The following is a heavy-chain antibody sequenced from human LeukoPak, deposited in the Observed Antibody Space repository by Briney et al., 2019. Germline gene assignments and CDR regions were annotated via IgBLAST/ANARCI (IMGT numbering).Heavy chain of an antibody. CDR3: GRTTNTNYYASLNS. J-gene: IGHJ4*02. D-gene: IGHD2-8*01. CDR1: GFTFSNSV. CDR2: TSYDGNNQ. Sequence: PGRSLRLSCSTAGFTFSNSVIHWARQAPGKGLEWVAVTSYDGNNQYYADSVKGRFTISRDNSKNTIYLQMNSLRAEDTAIYYCGRTTNTNYYASLNSWGQGTLVTVSS. V-gene: IGHV3-30*04.